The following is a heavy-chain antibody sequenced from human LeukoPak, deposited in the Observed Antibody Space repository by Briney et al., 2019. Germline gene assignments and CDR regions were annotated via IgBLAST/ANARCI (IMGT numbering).Heavy chain of an antibody. Sequence: AASVKVSCKASGGTFSSYAISWVRQAPGQGLEWMGGIIPIFGTANYAQKFQGRVTITADESTSTAYMELSSRRSEDTAVYYCASLTGPQPGYWGQGTLVTVSS. CDR1: GGTFSSYA. D-gene: IGHD1-14*01. V-gene: IGHV1-69*01. CDR2: IIPIFGTA. CDR3: ASLTGPQPGY. J-gene: IGHJ4*02.